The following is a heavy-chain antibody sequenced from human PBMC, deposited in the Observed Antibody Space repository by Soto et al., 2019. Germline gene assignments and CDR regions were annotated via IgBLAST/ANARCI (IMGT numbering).Heavy chain of an antibody. Sequence: EVQLVESGGGLVQPGGSLRLSCVASGFTFSTDSMNWVRQAPGKGLEWVAHISTSGATRYYADSVKGRFTISRDNAKTSLHLQMDSRRNEDTAVYYCARFFGSGFDYWGQGTLVTVSS. D-gene: IGHD6-19*01. J-gene: IGHJ4*02. CDR2: ISTSGATR. V-gene: IGHV3-48*02. CDR1: GFTFSTDS. CDR3: ARFFGSGFDY.